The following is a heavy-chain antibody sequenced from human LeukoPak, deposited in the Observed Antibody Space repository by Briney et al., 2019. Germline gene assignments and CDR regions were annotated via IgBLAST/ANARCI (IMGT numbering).Heavy chain of an antibody. J-gene: IGHJ4*02. Sequence: GGSLRLSCSASGFTFSSYAMHWVRQAPGKGLEYVSTIGTNGGSTYYADSVKGRFTISRDNSKNTLYLQMSSLRTEDTAAYYCLNSVTVLSLISFYYWGQGALVTVSS. CDR3: LNSVTVLSLISFYY. CDR1: GFTFSSYA. CDR2: IGTNGGST. V-gene: IGHV3-64D*06. D-gene: IGHD2-15*01.